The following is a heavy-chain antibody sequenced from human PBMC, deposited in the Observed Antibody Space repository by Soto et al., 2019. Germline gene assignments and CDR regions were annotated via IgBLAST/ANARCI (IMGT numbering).Heavy chain of an antibody. Sequence: AETKSHTYAVYDGYISGYYGSWIRQKQGKGLEWIGEINHSGSTNYNPSLKSRVTISVDTSENQFSLKLSSVTAADTAVYYCARGLSGYSAWGQGTLVTVSS. CDR1: DGYISGYY. D-gene: IGHD5-18*01. J-gene: IGHJ4*02. CDR2: INHSGST. V-gene: IGHV4-34*01. CDR3: ARGLSGYSA.